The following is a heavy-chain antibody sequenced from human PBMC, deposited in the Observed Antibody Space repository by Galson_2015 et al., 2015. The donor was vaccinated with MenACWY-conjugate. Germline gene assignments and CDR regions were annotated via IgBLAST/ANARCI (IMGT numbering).Heavy chain of an antibody. CDR1: GASMRSYY. CDR2: MYSSGII. Sequence: SETLSLTCTFSGASMRSYYWSWIRQPPGKGLEWIGYMYSSGIIDYNPALKSRVTISVDTSKNQFSLKLSSVTAADTAVYYCARGDYYVHYYAMDVWGQGTAVTVSS. CDR3: ARGDYYVHYYAMDV. V-gene: IGHV4-59*01. D-gene: IGHD3-16*01. J-gene: IGHJ6*02.